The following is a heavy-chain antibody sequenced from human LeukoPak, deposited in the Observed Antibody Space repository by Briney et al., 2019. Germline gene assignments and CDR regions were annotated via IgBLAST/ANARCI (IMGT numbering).Heavy chain of an antibody. CDR1: GFIFSSYG. D-gene: IGHD3-9*01. CDR2: IRYDGSKK. J-gene: IGHJ3*02. Sequence: PGGSLRLSCAASGFIFSSYGMHWVRQAPGKGLEWVAFIRYDGSKKYYADSVKGRFTISRDNSKNTLYLQMNSLRAEDTAVYYCARGRYDILTGLAGFAFDIWGQGTMVTVSS. V-gene: IGHV3-30*02. CDR3: ARGRYDILTGLAGFAFDI.